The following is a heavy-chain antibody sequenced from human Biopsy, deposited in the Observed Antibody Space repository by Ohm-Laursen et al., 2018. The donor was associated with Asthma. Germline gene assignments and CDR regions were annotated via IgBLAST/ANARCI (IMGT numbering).Heavy chain of an antibody. CDR3: ARDAWELQRPYAYYFDY. CDR1: GFTFSSYA. D-gene: IGHD1-26*01. J-gene: IGHJ4*02. Sequence: SLRLSCAAPGFTFSSYAMHWVRQAPGKGLEWVAVISYDGSNKYYADSVKGRFTISRDNSKNTLYLQMNSMRAEDTAVYYCARDAWELQRPYAYYFDYWGQGTLVTVSS. V-gene: IGHV3-30-3*01. CDR2: ISYDGSNK.